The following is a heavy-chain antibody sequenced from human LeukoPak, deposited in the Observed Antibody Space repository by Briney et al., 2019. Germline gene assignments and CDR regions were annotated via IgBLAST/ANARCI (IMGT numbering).Heavy chain of an antibody. V-gene: IGHV4-59*08. D-gene: IGHD3-10*01. CDR3: ARHGLPPLWFGELLLSSYFDY. CDR1: GGSIISYY. J-gene: IGHJ4*02. Sequence: SETLSLTCTVSGGSIISYYWSWIRQPPGKGLEWIGYIYYSGSTNYNPSLKSRVTISVDTSKNQFSLKLRSVTAADTAVYYCARHGLPPLWFGELLLSSYFDYWGQGTLVTVSS. CDR2: IYYSGST.